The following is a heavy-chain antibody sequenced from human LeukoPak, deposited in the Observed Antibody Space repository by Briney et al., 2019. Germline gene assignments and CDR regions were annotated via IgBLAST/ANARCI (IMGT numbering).Heavy chain of an antibody. J-gene: IGHJ4*02. Sequence: SETLSLTCTVSGVSISSSSYYWGWIRQPPGKGLEWIGSIYYSGSTYYNPSLTSRVTISVDTSKNQLSLKLSSVTAADTAAYYCASHVEMATEGDYWGQGTLVTVSS. CDR2: IYYSGST. D-gene: IGHD5-24*01. CDR3: ASHVEMATEGDY. CDR1: GVSISSSSYY. V-gene: IGHV4-39*07.